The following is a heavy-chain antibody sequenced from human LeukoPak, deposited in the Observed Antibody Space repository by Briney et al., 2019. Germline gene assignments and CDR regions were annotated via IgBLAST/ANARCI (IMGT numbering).Heavy chain of an antibody. J-gene: IGHJ4*02. V-gene: IGHV3-30*02. Sequence: QTGGSLRLSCAASGFTFSSYGMHWVRQAPGKGLEWVTFIRYDGSNQHYADSVKGRFTISRDNSKNTLYLQTNSLTAEDTAVYYCAKTEVTTRLTYYFDYWGQGTLVTVSS. D-gene: IGHD4-11*01. CDR2: IRYDGSNQ. CDR1: GFTFSSYG. CDR3: AKTEVTTRLTYYFDY.